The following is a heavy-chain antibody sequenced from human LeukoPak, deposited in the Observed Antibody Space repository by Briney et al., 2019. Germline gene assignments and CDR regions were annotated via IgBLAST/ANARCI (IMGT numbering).Heavy chain of an antibody. D-gene: IGHD1-26*01. Sequence: PSETLSLTCTVSGGSISSYYWSWIRQPPGKGLEWIGYIYYSGSTNYNPSLKSRVTISVDTSKNQFSLKLSSVTAADTAVYYCARSPRSGSYSLFDYWGQGTLVTVSS. V-gene: IGHV4-59*08. CDR3: ARSPRSGSYSLFDY. J-gene: IGHJ4*02. CDR1: GGSISSYY. CDR2: IYYSGST.